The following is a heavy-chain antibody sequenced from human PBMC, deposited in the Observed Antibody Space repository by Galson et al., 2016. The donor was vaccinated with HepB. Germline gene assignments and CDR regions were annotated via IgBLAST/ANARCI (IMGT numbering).Heavy chain of an antibody. CDR2: ISAYSGDT. CDR3: VRDRDRTLDY. J-gene: IGHJ4*02. CDR1: GYTFTTYG. V-gene: IGHV1-18*01. D-gene: IGHD1-7*01. Sequence: SVKVSCKASGYTFTTYGISWVRQAPGQGLERMGWISAYSGDTNHAQELQGRVTLTTDTPTRTAYMELRNLRSDDTAVYYCVRDRDRTLDYWGQGTLVAVSA.